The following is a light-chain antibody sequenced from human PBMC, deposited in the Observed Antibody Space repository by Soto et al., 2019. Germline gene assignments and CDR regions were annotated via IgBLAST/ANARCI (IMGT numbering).Light chain of an antibody. J-gene: IGKJ4*01. Sequence: EIVLTQSPATLSLSPGERATLSCGASQSVDSRYLAWYQQKPGLAPRLLMYDASTRATGIPDRFSGSGSETHFTLTISSLQPEDFATYYCQQFKSYPLTFGGGTKVDIK. CDR3: QQFKSYPLT. CDR1: QSVDSRY. CDR2: DAS. V-gene: IGKV3D-20*01.